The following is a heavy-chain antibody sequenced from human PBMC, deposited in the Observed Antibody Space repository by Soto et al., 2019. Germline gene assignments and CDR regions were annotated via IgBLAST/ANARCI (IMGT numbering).Heavy chain of an antibody. V-gene: IGHV1-18*01. CDR3: ARGDGYTLDY. J-gene: IGHJ4*02. D-gene: IGHD5-12*01. Sequence: QVQLVQSGAEVKKPGASVKVSCKASGYSFTHYGITWVRQAPGQGLEWTGWINAYVGETKSAQKYEGRVTVTMDTSTNTAYFELRSLISDDTAVYYCARGDGYTLDYWGQGTLVRVS. CDR2: INAYVGET. CDR1: GYSFTHYG.